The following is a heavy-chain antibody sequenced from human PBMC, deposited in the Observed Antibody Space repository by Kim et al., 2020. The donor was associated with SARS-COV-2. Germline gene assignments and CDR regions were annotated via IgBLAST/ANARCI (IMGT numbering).Heavy chain of an antibody. J-gene: IGHJ4*01. V-gene: IGHV3-9*01. CDR1: GFTFDDYA. CDR2: ISWNSGSI. D-gene: IGHD3-16*01. Sequence: GGSLRLSCAASGFTFDDYAMHWVRQAPGKGLEWVSGISWNSGSIGYADSVKGRFTISRDNAKNSLYLQMNSLRAEDTALYYCAKALGLGLTQRDYLDYWG. CDR3: AKALGLGLTQRDYLDY.